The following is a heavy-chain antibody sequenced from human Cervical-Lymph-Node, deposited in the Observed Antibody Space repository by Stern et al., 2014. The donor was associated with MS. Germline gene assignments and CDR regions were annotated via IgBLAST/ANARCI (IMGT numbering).Heavy chain of an antibody. D-gene: IGHD1-26*01. Sequence: QLQLQESGPGLVKPSETLSLTCTVSGDSISRGNYYWGWIRQPPGKGLEWIGSISYTGDTYYNPSLKSRVTMSVDTSKNQFSLRLNSVAAADTAVYYCASSVVGPTVNFDYWGQGTLVTVSS. V-gene: IGHV4-39*01. CDR3: ASSVVGPTVNFDY. J-gene: IGHJ4*02. CDR1: GDSISRGNYY. CDR2: ISYTGDT.